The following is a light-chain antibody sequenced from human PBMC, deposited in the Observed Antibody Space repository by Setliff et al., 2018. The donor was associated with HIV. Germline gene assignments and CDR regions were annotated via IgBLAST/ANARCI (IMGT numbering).Light chain of an antibody. Sequence: QSVLTQPASVSGPPGQSITISCTGTSSDVGGYSHVSWYQQHPGKAPKLIIYEVSNRPSGVSNRFSGSKSGNTASLTISGLQAEDEADYYCSSYAVTNTLPFGTGTKVTVL. CDR1: SSDVGGYSH. V-gene: IGLV2-14*01. J-gene: IGLJ1*01. CDR3: SSYAVTNTLP. CDR2: EVS.